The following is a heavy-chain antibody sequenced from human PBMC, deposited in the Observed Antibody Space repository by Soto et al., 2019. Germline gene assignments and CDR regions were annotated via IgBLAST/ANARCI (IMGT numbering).Heavy chain of an antibody. CDR1: GFTFSNYW. J-gene: IGHJ2*01. Sequence: GGSLRLSCAASGFTFSNYWMGWVRQAPGKGLEWVANIRQDGGDKRDLDSVKGRFTISRDNAQNSLYLQMNSLRAEDTAVYYCASSDCGGNCYSRSWYFDIWGRGTLVTVSS. CDR2: IRQDGGDK. CDR3: ASSDCGGNCYSRSWYFDI. V-gene: IGHV3-7*03. D-gene: IGHD2-21*02.